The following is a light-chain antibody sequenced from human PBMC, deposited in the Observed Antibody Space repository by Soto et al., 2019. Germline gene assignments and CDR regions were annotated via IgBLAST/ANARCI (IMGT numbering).Light chain of an antibody. CDR3: QHCIKSPPMYT. CDR2: GAS. CDR1: QSIGTSN. J-gene: IGKJ2*01. V-gene: IGKV3-20*01. Sequence: EIVLTQSPGTLSLSPGERATLSCRASQSIGTSNLAWYQQRPGRAPRLLIYGASSRAADIPDRFSGSGSGTDFTLTISRLEPEDFAVYYCQHCIKSPPMYTFGQGTKLEIK.